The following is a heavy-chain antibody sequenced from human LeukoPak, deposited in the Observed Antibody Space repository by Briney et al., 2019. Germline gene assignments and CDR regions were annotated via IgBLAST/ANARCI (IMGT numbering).Heavy chain of an antibody. CDR2: ICDSGST. D-gene: IGHD5-24*01. CDR1: GGCISSYY. V-gene: IGHV4-59*01. CDR3: ARGGSRDGYNLFSGFLANAFAI. Sequence: SETLSLTCTVSGGCISSYYWSWLRQAPANALEGIGDICDSGSTNYNPSLKSRVTISVDTSKNQFSLKLSSVSAADTAVYYCARGGSRDGYNLFSGFLANAFAIGGQGTMVTVSS. J-gene: IGHJ3*02.